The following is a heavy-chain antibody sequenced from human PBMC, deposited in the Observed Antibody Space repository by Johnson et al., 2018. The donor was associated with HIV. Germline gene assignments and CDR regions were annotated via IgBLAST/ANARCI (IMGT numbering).Heavy chain of an antibody. CDR2: ISSSGSTI. Sequence: QVQLVEYGGGLVKPGGSLRLSCAASGFTFSDYYMSWIRQAPGKGLEWVSYISSSGSTIYYADSVKGRFTISRDNAKNSLYLQMNSLRAEDTAVYYCASNPPSRYCGCDCDWGAFDIWGQGTMVTVSS. D-gene: IGHD2-21*01. J-gene: IGHJ3*02. V-gene: IGHV3-11*04. CDR1: GFTFSDYY. CDR3: ASNPPSRYCGCDCDWGAFDI.